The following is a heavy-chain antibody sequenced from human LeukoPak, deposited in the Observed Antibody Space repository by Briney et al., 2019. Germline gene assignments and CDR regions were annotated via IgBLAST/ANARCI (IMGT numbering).Heavy chain of an antibody. CDR1: GFTFSNAW. CDR3: TTLASRSPYYYYGMDV. J-gene: IGHJ6*02. Sequence: GGSLRLSCAASGFTFSNAWMTWVRQAPGKGLEWVGRIKSKFDGGTTDYAAPVKGRFTISRDDSKNTLYLQMSSLKTEDTAAYYCTTLASRSPYYYYGMDVCGQGTTVTVSS. CDR2: IKSKFDGGTT. V-gene: IGHV3-15*01.